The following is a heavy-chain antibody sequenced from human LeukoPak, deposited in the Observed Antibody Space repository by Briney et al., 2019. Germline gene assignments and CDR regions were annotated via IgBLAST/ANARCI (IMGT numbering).Heavy chain of an antibody. D-gene: IGHD3-10*01. CDR3: ASHLASMVRGVLFDY. CDR1: GFTFSSYW. V-gene: IGHV3-7*01. J-gene: IGHJ4*02. Sequence: GGSLRLSCAASGFTFSSYWMDWVRQAPGKGLEWVANINQDGSEKYYVDSVKGRFTISRDNAKNSLYLQMNSLRAEDTAVYYCASHLASMVRGVLFDYGGQGTLVTVSS. CDR2: INQDGSEK.